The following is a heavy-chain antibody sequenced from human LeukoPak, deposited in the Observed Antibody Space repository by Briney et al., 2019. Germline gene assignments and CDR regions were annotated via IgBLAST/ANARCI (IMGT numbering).Heavy chain of an antibody. CDR3: ARTRSSGGYSGADY. CDR1: GFTFDSHG. J-gene: IGHJ4*02. V-gene: IGHV3-20*03. CDR2: LNWNGGST. Sequence: PGGSLRLSYAASGFTFDSHGMTWVRQAPGKGLEWVSGLNWNGGSTGYADSLQGRFTISRDNAKNSLYLQMTSLRAEDTALYYCARTRSSGGYSGADYWGQGTLVTVSS. D-gene: IGHD1-26*01.